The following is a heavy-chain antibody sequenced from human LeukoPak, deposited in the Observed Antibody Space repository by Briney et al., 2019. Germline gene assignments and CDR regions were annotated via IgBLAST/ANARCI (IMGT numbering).Heavy chain of an antibody. D-gene: IGHD3-22*01. V-gene: IGHV3-9*01. CDR2: ISWNSGSI. CDR1: GFTFDDYA. Sequence: GGSLRLSCAASGFTFDDYAMHWVRQAPGKGLEWVSGISWNSGSIGYADSVKGRFTISRDNAKNSLYLQMNSLRAEDTALYYCAKDMAYYDSSGAKDYWGQGTLVTVSS. J-gene: IGHJ4*02. CDR3: AKDMAYYDSSGAKDY.